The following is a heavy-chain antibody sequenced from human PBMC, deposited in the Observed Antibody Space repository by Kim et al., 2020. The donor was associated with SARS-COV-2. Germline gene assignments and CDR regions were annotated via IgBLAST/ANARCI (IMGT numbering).Heavy chain of an antibody. CDR1: GFIFSNYW. J-gene: IGHJ4*02. Sequence: GGSLRLSCAASGFIFSNYWMSWVRQAPGKGLEWVANIKPDGSVKYYVDSVEGRFTISRDNAKTSLYLQMNSLRAEDTALYYCARDRPSSGSGSLFHSWGQGTLVTVSS. CDR2: IKPDGSVK. CDR3: ARDRPSSGSGSLFHS. D-gene: IGHD3-10*01. V-gene: IGHV3-7*03.